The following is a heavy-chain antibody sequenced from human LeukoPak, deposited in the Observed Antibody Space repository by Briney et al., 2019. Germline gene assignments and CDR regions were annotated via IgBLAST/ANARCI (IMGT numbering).Heavy chain of an antibody. Sequence: SGTLSLTCAVSGVSISSSNWWSWVRQPPGQGLEWIGEIYHSGSTNYNPSLKSRVTISVDKSKNQFSLKLSSVTAADTAVYYCARAGDDYGDRGAFDYWGQGTLVTVSS. CDR3: ARAGDDYGDRGAFDY. CDR1: GVSISSSNW. D-gene: IGHD4-17*01. CDR2: IYHSGST. J-gene: IGHJ4*02. V-gene: IGHV4-4*02.